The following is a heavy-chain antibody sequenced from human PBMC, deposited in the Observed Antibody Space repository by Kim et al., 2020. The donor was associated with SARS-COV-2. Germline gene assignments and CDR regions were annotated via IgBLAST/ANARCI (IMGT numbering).Heavy chain of an antibody. V-gene: IGHV4-39*01. CDR2: IYYSGST. CDR3: ARHGGRSSWYGIGLRWFDP. CDR1: GGSISSSSYY. D-gene: IGHD6-13*01. Sequence: SETLSLTCTVSGGSISSSSYYWGWIRQPPGKGLEWIGSIYYSGSTYYNPSLKSRVTISVDTSKNQFSLKLSSVTAADTAVYYCARHGGRSSWYGIGLRWFDPWGQGTLVTVSS. J-gene: IGHJ5*02.